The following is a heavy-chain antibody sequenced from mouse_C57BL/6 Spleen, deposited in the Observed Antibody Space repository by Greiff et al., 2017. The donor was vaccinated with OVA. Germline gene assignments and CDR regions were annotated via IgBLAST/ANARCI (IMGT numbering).Heavy chain of an antibody. Sequence: VQLQQSGAELVKPGASVKMSCKASGYTFTSYWITWVKQRPGQGLEWIGDIYPGSGSTNYNEKFKSKATLTVDTSSSTAYTQLSSLTSDDSAVYYCARYYSNYEYAMDYWGQGTSVTVSS. J-gene: IGHJ4*01. CDR1: GYTFTSYW. D-gene: IGHD2-5*01. V-gene: IGHV1-55*01. CDR2: IYPGSGST. CDR3: ARYYSNYEYAMDY.